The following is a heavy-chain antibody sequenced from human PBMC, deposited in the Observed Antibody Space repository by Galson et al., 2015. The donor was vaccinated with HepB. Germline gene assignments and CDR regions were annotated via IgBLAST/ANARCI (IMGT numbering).Heavy chain of an antibody. CDR3: AKDTGGGYFDY. Sequence: SLRLSCAASGFSFSSYPMSWVRQAPGKGLEWVSGISGSGGKTYYADSVKGRFTISRDNSKNTLYLQMNTLRAEDTAVYYCAKDTGGGYFDYWGQGTLVTVSS. J-gene: IGHJ4*02. D-gene: IGHD1-26*01. CDR2: ISGSGGKT. CDR1: GFSFSSYP. V-gene: IGHV3-23*01.